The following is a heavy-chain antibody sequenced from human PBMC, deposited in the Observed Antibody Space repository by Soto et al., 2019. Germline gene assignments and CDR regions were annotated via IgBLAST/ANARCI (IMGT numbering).Heavy chain of an antibody. D-gene: IGHD3-10*01. CDR2: ISSSGSTI. V-gene: IGHV3-11*01. CDR1: GFTFSDYY. CDR3: ARGETMVRGVVYYYYYMDV. J-gene: IGHJ6*03. Sequence: GGSLRLSCAASGFTFSDYYMSWIRQAPGKGLEWVSYISSSGSTIYYADSVKGRFTISRDNAKNSLYLQMNSLRAEDTAVYYCARGETMVRGVVYYYYYMDVWGKGTTVTVSS.